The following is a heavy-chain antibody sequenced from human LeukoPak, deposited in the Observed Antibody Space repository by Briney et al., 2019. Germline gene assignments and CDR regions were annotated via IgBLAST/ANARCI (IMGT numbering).Heavy chain of an antibody. V-gene: IGHV4-59*01. D-gene: IGHD4-17*01. CDR1: GGSISSYY. Sequence: SETLSLTCTVSGGSISSYYWSWIRQPPGKGLEWIGYIYYSGSTNYNPSLKSRVTISVDTSKNQFSLKLSSVTAADTAVYYCARVGTATLMGWWFDPWGQGTLVTVSS. CDR2: IYYSGST. J-gene: IGHJ5*02. CDR3: ARVGTATLMGWWFDP.